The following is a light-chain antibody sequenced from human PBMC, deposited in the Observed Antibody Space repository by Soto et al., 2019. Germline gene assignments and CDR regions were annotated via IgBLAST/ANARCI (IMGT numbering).Light chain of an antibody. CDR3: QQYNNWPPWT. Sequence: IVMTQSPATLSVSPGERAILSCRASQSVSSNLAWYQQKPGQAPRLLIYGASTRATGIPARFSGSGSGTEFNLTISSLQSEDFAVYYCQQYNNWPPWTFGQGTNVEIK. CDR1: QSVSSN. J-gene: IGKJ1*01. V-gene: IGKV3-15*01. CDR2: GAS.